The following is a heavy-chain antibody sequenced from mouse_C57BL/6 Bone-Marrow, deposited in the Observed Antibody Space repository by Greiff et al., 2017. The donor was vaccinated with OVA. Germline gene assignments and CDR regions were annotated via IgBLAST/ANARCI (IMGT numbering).Heavy chain of an antibody. CDR2: LLPGSGST. CDR1: GYTFPGYW. CDR3: ARLLWSMDY. Sequence: QVQLQQSGAELMKPGASVKLSCKATGYTFPGYWLAWVKHRPGHGLEWLGELLPGSGSTTYNEKFKGKATFTADTSSNTAYMQLSSLTTEDSAIYYCARLLWSMDYWGQGTSVTGSS. V-gene: IGHV1-9*01. J-gene: IGHJ4*01. D-gene: IGHD2-1*01.